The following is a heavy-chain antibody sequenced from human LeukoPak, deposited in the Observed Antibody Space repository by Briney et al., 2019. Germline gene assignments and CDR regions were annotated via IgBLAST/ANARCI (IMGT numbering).Heavy chain of an antibody. J-gene: IGHJ4*02. Sequence: GGSLRLSCAASGFTFSSYGMHWVRQAPGKGLEGVAVISYDGSNKYYADSVKGRFTISRDNSKNTLYLQMNSLRAEDTAVYYCAKPLTGLTMIVVDLDYWGQGTLVTVSS. CDR3: AKPLTGLTMIVVDLDY. D-gene: IGHD3-22*01. CDR2: ISYDGSNK. V-gene: IGHV3-30*18. CDR1: GFTFSSYG.